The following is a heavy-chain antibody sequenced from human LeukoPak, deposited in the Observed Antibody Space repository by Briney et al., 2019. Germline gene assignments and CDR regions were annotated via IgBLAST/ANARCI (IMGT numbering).Heavy chain of an antibody. V-gene: IGHV4-59*12. CDR2: IYYSGST. D-gene: IGHD2-21*02. CDR1: GGSISSYY. CDR3: ARAYCGGDCPPYYYYYMDV. J-gene: IGHJ6*03. Sequence: SETLSLTCTVSGGSISSYYWSWIRQPPGKGLEWIGYIYYSGSTNYNPSLKSRVTISVDTSKNQFSLKLSSMTAADTAIYYCARAYCGGDCPPYYYYYMDVWGKGTTVTVSS.